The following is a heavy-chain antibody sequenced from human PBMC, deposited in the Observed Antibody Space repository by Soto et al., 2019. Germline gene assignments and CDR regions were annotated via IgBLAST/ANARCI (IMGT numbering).Heavy chain of an antibody. Sequence: EVQLLESGGGLVQPGGSLRLSCAASGFTFSSYAMSWVRQAPGKGLEWVSAIRGSGGSTYYTDSVKGRFTISRDNSKNTLYLQMNSLRAEDTAVYYCARAYCGGDCYSGALGAFDIWGQGTMVTVSS. D-gene: IGHD2-21*02. CDR3: ARAYCGGDCYSGALGAFDI. CDR1: GFTFSSYA. CDR2: IRGSGGST. J-gene: IGHJ3*02. V-gene: IGHV3-23*01.